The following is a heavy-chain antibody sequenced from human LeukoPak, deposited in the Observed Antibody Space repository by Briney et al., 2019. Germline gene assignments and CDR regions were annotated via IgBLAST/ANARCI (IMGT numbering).Heavy chain of an antibody. CDR3: AREIAARPYCYYYMDV. D-gene: IGHD6-6*01. Sequence: SETLSLTCTVSGGSISSYYWSWIRQPAGKGLEWIGRIYTSGSTNYNPSLKSRVTMSVDTSKNQFSLKLSSVTAADTAVYYCAREIAARPYCYYYMDVWGKGTTVTVSS. J-gene: IGHJ6*03. CDR1: GGSISSYY. CDR2: IYTSGST. V-gene: IGHV4-4*07.